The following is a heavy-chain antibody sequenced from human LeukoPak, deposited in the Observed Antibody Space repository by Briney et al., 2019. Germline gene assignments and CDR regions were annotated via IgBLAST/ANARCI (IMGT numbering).Heavy chain of an antibody. J-gene: IGHJ4*02. CDR2: ISYDGSNK. CDR1: GFTFSSYA. D-gene: IGHD3-22*01. Sequence: GGSLRLSCAASGFTFSSYAMHWVCQAPGKGLEWVAVISYDGSNKYYADSVKGRFTISRDNSKNTLYLQMNSLRAEDTAVYYCAREWDSSGYHYFDYWGQGTLVTVSS. V-gene: IGHV3-30*04. CDR3: AREWDSSGYHYFDY.